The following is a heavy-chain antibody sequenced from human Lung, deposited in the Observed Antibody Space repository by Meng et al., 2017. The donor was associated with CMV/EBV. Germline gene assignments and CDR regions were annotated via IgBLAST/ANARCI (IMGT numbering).Heavy chain of an antibody. CDR2: IYHSGST. CDR1: GGSLSSSHW. V-gene: IGHV4-4*02. J-gene: IGHJ4*02. Sequence: QVQLPESGPGLVKRSGTPSLTMAGSGGSLSSSHWWSWVRQPPGKGLEWIGEIYHSGSTNYNPSLKSRVTISVDKSKTQFSLKLSSVTAADTAVYYCASFPPPGKQWLVTDYWGQGTLVTVSS. CDR3: ASFPPPGKQWLVTDY. D-gene: IGHD6-19*01.